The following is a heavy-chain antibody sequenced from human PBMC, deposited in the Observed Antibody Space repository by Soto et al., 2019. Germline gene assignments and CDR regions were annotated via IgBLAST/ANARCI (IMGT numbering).Heavy chain of an antibody. CDR3: AREGYCSSTSCFMDV. D-gene: IGHD2-2*01. Sequence: SVKVSCKASGGTFSSYAISWVRQAPGQGLEWMGGIIPIFGTANYAQKFQGRVTITADESTSTAYMELSSLRSEDTAVYYCAREGYCSSTSCFMDVWGQGTTVTVSS. V-gene: IGHV1-69*13. J-gene: IGHJ6*02. CDR2: IIPIFGTA. CDR1: GGTFSSYA.